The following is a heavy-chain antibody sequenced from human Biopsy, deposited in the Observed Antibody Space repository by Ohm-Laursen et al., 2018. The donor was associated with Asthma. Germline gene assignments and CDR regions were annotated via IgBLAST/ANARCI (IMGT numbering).Heavy chain of an antibody. CDR1: GDSFSNYA. V-gene: IGHV1-69*13. D-gene: IGHD5-12*01. CDR3: ARGYSGSDRIVYYYSGLEV. J-gene: IGHJ6*02. Sequence: SVKVSCKASGDSFSNYAISWVRQAPGQGLEWMGGLIPVLGTPDHAQMFEGRVTITADESTSTAYMELSSLSSEDTAVYCCARGYSGSDRIVYYYSGLEVWGQGTTVTVSS. CDR2: LIPVLGTP.